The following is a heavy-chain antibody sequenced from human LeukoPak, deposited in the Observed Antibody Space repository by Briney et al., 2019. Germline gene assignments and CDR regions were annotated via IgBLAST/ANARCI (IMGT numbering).Heavy chain of an antibody. Sequence: PGGSLRLSCAASGFTVSSNYMSWVRQAPGKGLEWVSVIYSGGSTYYADSVKGRFTISRDNSKNTLYLQMNSLRAVDTAVYYCAREGAPVQVGAIYYWGQGTLVTVSS. J-gene: IGHJ4*02. D-gene: IGHD1-26*01. CDR3: AREGAPVQVGAIYY. CDR2: IYSGGST. V-gene: IGHV3-53*01. CDR1: GFTVSSNY.